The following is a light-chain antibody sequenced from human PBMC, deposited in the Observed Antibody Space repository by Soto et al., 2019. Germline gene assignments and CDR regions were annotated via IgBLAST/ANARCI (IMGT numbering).Light chain of an antibody. CDR3: SSYTSRATWV. Sequence: QAVVTQPASVSGSPGQSITISCTGTSSDVGRYNYVSWYQQHPGKVPKVIIYEVSYRPSGVSNRFSGSKSGNTASLTISELQAEDEADYYCSSYTSRATWVFGGGTKLTVL. CDR2: EVS. CDR1: SSDVGRYNY. V-gene: IGLV2-14*01. J-gene: IGLJ2*01.